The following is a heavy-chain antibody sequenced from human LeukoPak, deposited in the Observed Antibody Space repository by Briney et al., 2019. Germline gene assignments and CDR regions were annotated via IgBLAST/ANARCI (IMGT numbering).Heavy chain of an antibody. CDR2: IRYDGSDK. J-gene: IGHJ4*02. CDR3: AKDHGGSFDY. V-gene: IGHV3-30*02. CDR1: GFTFNSYG. D-gene: IGHD2-15*01. Sequence: PGGSLRLSCAASGFTFNSYGMHWVRQAPGKGLERVSFIRYDGSDKYYADSVKGRFTISRENSKNTLYLQMNSLRGEDRAVYYCAKDHGGSFDYWGQGTLVTVSS.